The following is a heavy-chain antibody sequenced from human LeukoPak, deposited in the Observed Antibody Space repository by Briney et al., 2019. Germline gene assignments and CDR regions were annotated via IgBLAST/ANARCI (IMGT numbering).Heavy chain of an antibody. CDR3: ARDGGGVAASADYNWFDP. Sequence: SVKVSCKASGGTFSSYAISWVRQAPGQGLEWMGGIIPIFGTANYAQKFQGRVTITADKSTSTAYMELSSLRSEDTAVYYCARDGGGVAASADYNWFDPWGQGTLVTVSS. D-gene: IGHD3-16*01. CDR2: IIPIFGTA. CDR1: GGTFSSYA. J-gene: IGHJ5*02. V-gene: IGHV1-69*06.